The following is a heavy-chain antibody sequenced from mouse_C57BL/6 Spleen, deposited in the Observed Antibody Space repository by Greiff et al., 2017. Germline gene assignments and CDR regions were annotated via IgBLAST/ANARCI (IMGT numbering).Heavy chain of an antibody. Sequence: QVQLQQSGAELARPGASVKMSCKASGYTFTSYTMHWVKQRPGQGLEWIGYINPSSGYTKYNQKFKDKATLTADKSSSTAYMQLSSLTTEDSAVYYCARSRDYDGRFDYWGHGTTLTVSS. D-gene: IGHD2-4*01. CDR1: GYTFTSYT. CDR3: ARSRDYDGRFDY. CDR2: INPSSGYT. V-gene: IGHV1-4*01. J-gene: IGHJ2*01.